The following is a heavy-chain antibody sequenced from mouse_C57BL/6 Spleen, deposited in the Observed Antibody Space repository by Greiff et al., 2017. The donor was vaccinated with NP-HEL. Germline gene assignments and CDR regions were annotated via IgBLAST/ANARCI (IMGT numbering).Heavy chain of an antibody. J-gene: IGHJ4*01. Sequence: QVQLQQSGAELVRPGTSVKMSCKASGYTFTNYWIGWAKQRPGHGLEWIGDIYPGGGYTNYNEKFKGKATLTADKSSSTAYMQFSSLTSEDSAIYYCARSDYSHYYAMDYWGQRTSVTVSS. CDR1: GYTFTNYW. D-gene: IGHD2-12*01. CDR2: IYPGGGYT. CDR3: ARSDYSHYYAMDY. V-gene: IGHV1-63*01.